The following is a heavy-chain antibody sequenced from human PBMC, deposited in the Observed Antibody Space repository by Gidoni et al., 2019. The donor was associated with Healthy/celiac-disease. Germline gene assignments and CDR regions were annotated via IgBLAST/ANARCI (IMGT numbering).Heavy chain of an antibody. D-gene: IGHD6-6*01. CDR1: GFPFSSYW. V-gene: IGHV3-7*03. Sequence: EVQLVESGGGLVQPGGSLRLSCAASGFPFSSYWMSWVRQAPGKGLEWVANIKQDGSEKYYVDSVKGRFTISRDNAKNSLYLQMNSLRAEDTAVYYCAREVYSSSSKYDYWGQGTLVTVSS. J-gene: IGHJ4*02. CDR2: IKQDGSEK. CDR3: AREVYSSSSKYDY.